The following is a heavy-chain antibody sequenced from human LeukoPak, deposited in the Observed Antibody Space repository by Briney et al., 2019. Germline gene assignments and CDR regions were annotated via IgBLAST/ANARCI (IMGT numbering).Heavy chain of an antibody. D-gene: IGHD6-19*01. J-gene: IGHJ4*02. CDR1: GFTFSTYC. Sequence: GGSLRLSCAASGFTFSTYCMHWVRQAPGKGPMWVSRICPDGTVTNYADSVKARFIISRDNARNTVYLQMNSLRVEDTAVYYCVRDRRSGLDHWGQGALVTVSS. CDR2: ICPDGTVT. V-gene: IGHV3-74*01. CDR3: VRDRRSGLDH.